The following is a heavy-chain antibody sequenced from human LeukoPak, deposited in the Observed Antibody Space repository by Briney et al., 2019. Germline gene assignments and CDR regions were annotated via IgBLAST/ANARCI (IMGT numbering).Heavy chain of an antibody. CDR3: ARSIAVAGTWEYYYDMDV. J-gene: IGHJ6*02. CDR1: GCTFTGYY. CDR2: INPNSGGA. Sequence: ASVKVSCKASGCTFTGYYMHWVRQAPGQGLEWMGWINPNSGGANYAQKFQGRVTMTRDTSISTAYMELSRLRSDDTAVYYCARSIAVAGTWEYYYDMDVWGQGTTVTVSS. V-gene: IGHV1-2*02. D-gene: IGHD6-19*01.